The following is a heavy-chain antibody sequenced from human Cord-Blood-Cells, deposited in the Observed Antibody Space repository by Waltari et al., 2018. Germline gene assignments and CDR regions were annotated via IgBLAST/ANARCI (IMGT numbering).Heavy chain of an antibody. V-gene: IGHV4-34*01. CDR1: GGSFSGYY. CDR3: ARSKLNLLGTYYYYYGMDV. CDR2: INHSGST. D-gene: IGHD7-27*01. J-gene: IGHJ6*02. Sequence: QVQLQQWGAGLLKPSETLSLTCAVYGGSFSGYYWSWIRYPPGKGLEWIGEINHSGSTNYNPSLKSRVTISVDTSKNQFSLKLSSVTAADTAVYYCARSKLNLLGTYYYYYGMDVWGQGTTVTVSS.